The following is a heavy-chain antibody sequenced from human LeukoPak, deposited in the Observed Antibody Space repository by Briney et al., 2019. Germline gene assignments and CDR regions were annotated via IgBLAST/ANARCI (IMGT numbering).Heavy chain of an antibody. Sequence: SETLSLTCTVSGGSISSYYWSWIRQPPGKGLEWIGYIYYSGSTNYNPSLKSRVTISVDTSKNQFSLKLSSVTAADTAVYYCARDVGGGSYYGMDVWGQGTTVTVSS. J-gene: IGHJ6*02. V-gene: IGHV4-59*12. CDR2: IYYSGST. CDR3: ARDVGGGSYYGMDV. CDR1: GGSISSYY. D-gene: IGHD2-15*01.